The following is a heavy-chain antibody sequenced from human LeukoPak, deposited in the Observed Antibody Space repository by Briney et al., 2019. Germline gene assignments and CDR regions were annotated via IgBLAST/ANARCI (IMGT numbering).Heavy chain of an antibody. V-gene: IGHV3-30-3*01. Sequence: GGSLRLSCAASGFTFSMYPIHWTRQAPGKGLERVAVISRDGTNEYYTDSVKGRFTISRDNSKNTLYLQMNSLRAEDTAVYYCASGPQYYYDTNGWWGQGTLVTVSS. CDR3: ASGPQYYYDTNGW. CDR2: ISRDGTNE. D-gene: IGHD3-22*01. J-gene: IGHJ4*02. CDR1: GFTFSMYP.